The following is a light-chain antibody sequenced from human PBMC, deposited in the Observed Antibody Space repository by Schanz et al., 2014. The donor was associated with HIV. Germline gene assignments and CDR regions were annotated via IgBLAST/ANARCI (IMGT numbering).Light chain of an antibody. CDR2: ATY. CDR3: ATWDDSLNVWV. Sequence: QSVLTQPPSASGTPGQRVTISCSGSTSNIGSNHVDWYQQLPGTAPRLLIYATYNRPSGVPDRFSGSQSGTSASLAISGLQSEDESDFFCATWDDSLNVWVFGGGTKLTVL. J-gene: IGLJ3*02. V-gene: IGLV1-44*01. CDR1: TSNIGSNH.